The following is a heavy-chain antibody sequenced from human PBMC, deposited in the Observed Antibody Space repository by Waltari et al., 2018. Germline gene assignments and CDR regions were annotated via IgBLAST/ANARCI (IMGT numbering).Heavy chain of an antibody. J-gene: IGHJ6*03. CDR3: ARTTETTSGGYYYYYMDV. CDR1: GFPFSSYD. Sequence: EVQLVESGGGLVQPGGSLRLPCAASGFPFSSYDIRCVRQAPGKGLEWVSSVSGGGGSTYYADSVKGRFTISRDNSKNTLDLQMNSLRAEDTAVYYCARTTETTSGGYYYYYMDVWGKGATVTVSS. D-gene: IGHD4-17*01. CDR2: VSGGGGST. V-gene: IGHV3-23*04.